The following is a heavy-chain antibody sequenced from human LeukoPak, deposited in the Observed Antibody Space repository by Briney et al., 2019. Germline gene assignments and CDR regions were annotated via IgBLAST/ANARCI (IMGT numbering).Heavy chain of an antibody. J-gene: IGHJ6*02. CDR1: GGSFSGYY. CDR3: ARGLHGNSRLHYYYYYGMDV. Sequence: PSETLSLTCAVYGGSFSGYYWSWIRQPPGKGLEWIGEINHSGSTNYNPSLKSRVTISVDTSKNQFSLKLSSVTAADTAVYYCARGLHGNSRLHYYYYYGMDVWGQGTTVTVSS. CDR2: INHSGST. V-gene: IGHV4-34*01. D-gene: IGHD2-15*01.